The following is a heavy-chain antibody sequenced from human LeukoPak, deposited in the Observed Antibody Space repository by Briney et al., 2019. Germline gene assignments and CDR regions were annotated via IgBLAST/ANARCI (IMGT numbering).Heavy chain of an antibody. J-gene: IGHJ5*02. CDR1: GGSLSSSSYY. Sequence: SETLSLTCTVSGGSLSSSSYYWGWIRQPPGTGLEWIGSIYYSGSTYYNPSLKSRVTISVDTSKNQFSLKLSSVTAADTAVYYCARLQRITMIVVDPWGQGTLVTVSS. V-gene: IGHV4-39*01. CDR2: IYYSGST. D-gene: IGHD3-22*01. CDR3: ARLQRITMIVVDP.